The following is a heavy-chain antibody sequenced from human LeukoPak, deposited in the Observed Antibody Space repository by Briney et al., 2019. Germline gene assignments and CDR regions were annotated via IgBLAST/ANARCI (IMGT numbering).Heavy chain of an antibody. V-gene: IGHV3-64*01. Sequence: GGSLRLSCAASGFTFANYAMHWVRQAPGKGLEFVSAISRDGDKTYYGNFVKGRFSVSRDNSKNTLYLQTGSLRPEDMAVYYCARGAPYCRGDACYGSPLDCWGQGSLVTVSS. CDR2: ISRDGDKT. J-gene: IGHJ4*02. D-gene: IGHD2-21*01. CDR3: ARGAPYCRGDACYGSPLDC. CDR1: GFTFANYA.